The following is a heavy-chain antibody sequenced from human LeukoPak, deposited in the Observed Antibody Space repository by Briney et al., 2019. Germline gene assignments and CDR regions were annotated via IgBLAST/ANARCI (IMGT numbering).Heavy chain of an antibody. Sequence: PSETLSLTCSFSIVSIKNYYWNWIRQSPGKGLQWIGYIYYTGSTDYNFSLKSRVTISLDTSENQFSLRLNSVTAADSAVYFCASSRGPSSSWSFDSWGQGILVTVSS. J-gene: IGHJ4*02. CDR1: IVSIKNYY. CDR2: IYYTGST. CDR3: ASSRGPSSSWSFDS. V-gene: IGHV4-59*01. D-gene: IGHD6-13*01.